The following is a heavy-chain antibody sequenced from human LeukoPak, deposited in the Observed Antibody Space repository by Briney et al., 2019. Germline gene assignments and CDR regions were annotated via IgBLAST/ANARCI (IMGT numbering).Heavy chain of an antibody. D-gene: IGHD7-27*01. CDR2: IYYVGST. V-gene: IGHV4-59*08. CDR1: GGSISNYY. Sequence: SETLSLTCTVSGGSISNYYWSWIRQPPGKGLEWIGYIYYVGSTNYNPSLKSRVTISVDTSKNQFSLKLSSVTAADTAVYYCARHLGLGSYFDYWGQGTLVTVSS. J-gene: IGHJ4*02. CDR3: ARHLGLGSYFDY.